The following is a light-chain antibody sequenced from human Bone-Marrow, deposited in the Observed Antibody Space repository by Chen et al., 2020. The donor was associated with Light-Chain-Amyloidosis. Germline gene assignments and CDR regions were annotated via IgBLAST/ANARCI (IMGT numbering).Light chain of an antibody. V-gene: IGLV3-25*03. Sequence: SSELTQPPSVSVSPGQTARITCSGDDLPTKYAYWYQQKPGQAPVLVIHRDTERPSGISERFSGCSSGTTDTLTISGVQAEDEADYHCQSADSSGTYEGIFGGGTKLTVL. J-gene: IGLJ2*01. CDR2: RDT. CDR3: QSADSSGTYEGI. CDR1: DLPTKY.